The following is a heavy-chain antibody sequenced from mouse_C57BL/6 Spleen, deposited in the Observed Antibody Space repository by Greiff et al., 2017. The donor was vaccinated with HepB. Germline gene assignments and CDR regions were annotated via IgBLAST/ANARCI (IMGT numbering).Heavy chain of an antibody. CDR1: GYTFTSYW. D-gene: IGHD1-1*01. J-gene: IGHJ2*01. V-gene: IGHV1-64*01. CDR3: ARDPYYYGSSYGY. CDR2: IHPNSGST. Sequence: QVQLKQPGAELVKPGASVKLSCKASGYTFTSYWMHWVKQRPGQGLEWIGMIHPNSGSTNYNEKFKSKATLTVDKSSSTAYMQLSSLTSEDSAVYYCARDPYYYGSSYGYWGQGTTLTVSS.